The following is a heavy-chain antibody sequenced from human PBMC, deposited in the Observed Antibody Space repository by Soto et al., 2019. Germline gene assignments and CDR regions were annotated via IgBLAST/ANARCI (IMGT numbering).Heavy chain of an antibody. CDR3: ARGMASAGSDAFDI. CDR1: GGSFSGYY. CDR2: INHSGST. D-gene: IGHD6-13*01. J-gene: IGHJ3*02. V-gene: IGHV4-34*01. Sequence: SETLSLTCAVYGGSFSGYYWSWIRQPPGKGLEWIGEINHSGSTTYNPPLKSRVTISVDTSKNLFSLKLSSVTAADTAVYYCARGMASAGSDAFDICGQGTMVTVSS.